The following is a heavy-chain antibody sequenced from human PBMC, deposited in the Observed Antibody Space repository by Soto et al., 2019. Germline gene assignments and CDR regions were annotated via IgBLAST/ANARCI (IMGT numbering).Heavy chain of an antibody. CDR1: GFTFSHYA. V-gene: IGHV3-23*01. CDR2: INNAYTT. J-gene: IGHJ4*02. Sequence: GGSLRLSCAASGFTFSHYAMSWVRQAPGKGLEWVSAINNAYTTYYADSVKGRFSISRDNSKDALFLQMNTLRPEDTAVYYCTKDLEVTTWGYFDSWGQGTLVTSPQ. CDR3: TKDLEVTTWGYFDS. D-gene: IGHD4-17*01.